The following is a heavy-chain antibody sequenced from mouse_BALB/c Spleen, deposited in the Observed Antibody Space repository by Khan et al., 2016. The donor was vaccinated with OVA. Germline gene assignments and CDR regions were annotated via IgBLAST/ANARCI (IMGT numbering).Heavy chain of an antibody. CDR2: ISYSGAT. Sequence: EVKLEESGPSLVKPSQSLSLTCTVTGYSITSNYAWSWIRQFPGSKLEWMGYISYSGATNYNPSLKSRISFTRDTSANQFFLQLNSVTTEDTATYFCARQTYYGYALDYWGQGTSVTVSS. CDR3: ARQTYYGYALDY. V-gene: IGHV3-2*02. D-gene: IGHD1-1*01. J-gene: IGHJ4*01. CDR1: GYSITSNYA.